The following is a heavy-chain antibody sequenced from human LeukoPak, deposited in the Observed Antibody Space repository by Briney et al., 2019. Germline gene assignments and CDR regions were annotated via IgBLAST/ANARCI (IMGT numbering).Heavy chain of an antibody. D-gene: IGHD3-10*01. J-gene: IGHJ4*02. CDR2: INPNSGGT. V-gene: IGHV1-2*02. Sequence: ASVKVSCKASGYTFTSYGISWVRQAPGQGLEWMGWINPNSGGTNYAQKFQGRVTMTRDTSISTAYMELSRLRSDDTAVYYCARAPLLYYGSGSYYTYWGQGTLVTVSS. CDR1: GYTFTSYG. CDR3: ARAPLLYYGSGSYYTY.